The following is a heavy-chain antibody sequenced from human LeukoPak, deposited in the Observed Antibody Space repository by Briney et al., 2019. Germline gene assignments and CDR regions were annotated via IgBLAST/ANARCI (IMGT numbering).Heavy chain of an antibody. J-gene: IGHJ4*02. CDR2: INPSGGST. CDR1: GYTFTSYY. D-gene: IGHD3-22*01. Sequence: ASVKASCKASGYTFTSYYMHWVRQAPGQGLEWMGIINPSGGSTSYAQKFQGRVTMTRDTSTSTVYMELSSLRSEDTAVYYCARAGYYYDSSGYYKGNFDYWGQGTLVTVSS. CDR3: ARAGYYYDSSGYYKGNFDY. V-gene: IGHV1-46*01.